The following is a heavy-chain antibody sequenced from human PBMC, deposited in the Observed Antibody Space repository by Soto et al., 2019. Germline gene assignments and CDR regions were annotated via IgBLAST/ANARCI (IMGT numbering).Heavy chain of an antibody. D-gene: IGHD2-15*01. CDR2: INHSGST. V-gene: IGHV4-34*01. CDR3: ARRRDCSGGSCHDAFDI. Sequence: PSETLSLTCAVYGGSFSGYYWSWIRQPPGKGLEWIGEINHSGSTNYNPSLKSRVTISVDTSKNQFSLKLSSVTAADTAVYYCARRRDCSGGSCHDAFDIWGQGTMVTVSS. J-gene: IGHJ3*02. CDR1: GGSFSGYY.